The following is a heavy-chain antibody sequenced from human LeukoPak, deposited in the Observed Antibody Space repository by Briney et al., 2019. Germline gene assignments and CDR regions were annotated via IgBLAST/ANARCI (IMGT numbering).Heavy chain of an antibody. J-gene: IGHJ6*04. Sequence: GGSLRLSCAASGFTFSSYEMNWVRQAPGKGLEWVSYISSSGSTIYYADSVKGRFTISRDNARNSLYLQMNSLRAEDTAVYYCAELGITMIGGVWGKGTTVSISS. D-gene: IGHD3-10*02. CDR1: GFTFSSYE. CDR3: AELGITMIGGV. CDR2: ISSSGSTI. V-gene: IGHV3-48*03.